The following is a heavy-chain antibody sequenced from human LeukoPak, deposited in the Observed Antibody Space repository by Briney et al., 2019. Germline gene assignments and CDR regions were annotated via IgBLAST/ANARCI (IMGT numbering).Heavy chain of an antibody. V-gene: IGHV1-69*05. CDR1: GGTFSSYA. Sequence: ASVKVSCKASGGTFSSYAISWVRQAPGQGLEWMGGIIPIFGTANYAQKFQGRVTITTDESTSTAYMELSSLRSEDTAVYYCARDPSPVPAAMSAFDIWGQGTMVTVSS. CDR2: IIPIFGTA. CDR3: ARDPSPVPAAMSAFDI. J-gene: IGHJ3*02. D-gene: IGHD2-2*01.